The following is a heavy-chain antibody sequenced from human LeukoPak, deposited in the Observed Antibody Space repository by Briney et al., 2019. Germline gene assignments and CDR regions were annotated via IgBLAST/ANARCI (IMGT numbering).Heavy chain of an antibody. CDR1: GYTFTNYY. CDR3: ARPYDSRGYTYGVDV. J-gene: IGHJ6*02. Sequence: ASVKVSCKASGYTFTNYYIHWVRQAPGQGLEWMGIINPSGGSTTYAQKFQGRVTITADESTSTAYMELSSLRSEDTAVYYCARPYDSRGYTYGVDVWGQGTTVTVSS. CDR2: INPSGGST. V-gene: IGHV1-46*01. D-gene: IGHD3-22*01.